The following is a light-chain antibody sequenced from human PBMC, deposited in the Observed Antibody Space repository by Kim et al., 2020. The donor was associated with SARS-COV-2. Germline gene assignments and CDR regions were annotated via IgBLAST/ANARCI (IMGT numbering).Light chain of an antibody. CDR1: SGSIASSY. CDR2: EDN. V-gene: IGLV6-57*02. J-gene: IGLJ2*01. CDR3: QSYDSNNVI. Sequence: GKTVIISCAGRSGSIASSYVQWYQQRPGSVPTIVIYEDNKRPSGVPDRFSGSIDSSSNSASLTTSGLKTEDEADYYCQSYDSNNVIFAGGTQLTVL.